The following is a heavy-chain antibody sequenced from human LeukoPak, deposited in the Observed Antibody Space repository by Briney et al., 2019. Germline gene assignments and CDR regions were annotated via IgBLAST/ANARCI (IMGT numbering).Heavy chain of an antibody. CDR1: GDSVSSNSAA. J-gene: IGHJ5*02. Sequence: SQTLSLTCAISGDSVSSNSAAWNWIRQSPSRGLEWLGRTYYRSKWYNDYAVSVKSRITINPDTSKNQFSLQLNSMTPEDTAVYYCARSSVVVVAATYDTYNWFDPWGQGTLVTVSS. D-gene: IGHD2-15*01. CDR3: ARSSVVVVAATYDTYNWFDP. V-gene: IGHV6-1*01. CDR2: TYYRSKWYN.